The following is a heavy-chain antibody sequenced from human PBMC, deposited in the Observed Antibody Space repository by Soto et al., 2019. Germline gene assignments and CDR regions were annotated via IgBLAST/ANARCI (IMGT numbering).Heavy chain of an antibody. V-gene: IGHV2-5*02. Sequence: QITLNESGPTQVKPRQTLTLTCTFSGFSLTTSGVGVGWIRQSPGKAPEGLALIYWDDDKRYSPSLKSRLTTPKHTSKHQVVLTMADLDPADTATYYCAHRVLRTVFGLVTTTAIYFDFWGQGPPVAVSS. D-gene: IGHD3-3*01. CDR1: GFSLTTSGVG. CDR2: IYWDDDK. CDR3: AHRVLRTVFGLVTTTAIYFDF. J-gene: IGHJ4*02.